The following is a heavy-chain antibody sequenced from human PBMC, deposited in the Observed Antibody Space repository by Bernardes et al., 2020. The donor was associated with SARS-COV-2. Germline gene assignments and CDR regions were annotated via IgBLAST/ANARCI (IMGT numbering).Heavy chain of an antibody. Sequence: ASVKVSCKASRYTFTSYAMHWVRQAPGQRLEWMAWINTGNGNTEYSQKFQGRVTITRDTSASTAYMELSSLRSEDTAVYYCARDKGLVRGQNGMDVWGQGTTVTVSS. J-gene: IGHJ6*02. V-gene: IGHV1-3*04. CDR2: INTGNGNT. D-gene: IGHD3-10*01. CDR3: ARDKGLVRGQNGMDV. CDR1: RYTFTSYA.